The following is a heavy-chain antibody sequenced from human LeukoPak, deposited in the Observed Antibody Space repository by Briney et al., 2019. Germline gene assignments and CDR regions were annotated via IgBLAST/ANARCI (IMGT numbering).Heavy chain of an antibody. CDR3: ARLGYSGTSWPYYMDV. CDR1: GYSFTSYW. D-gene: IGHD2-2*01. J-gene: IGHJ6*03. V-gene: IGHV5-51*01. CDR2: IYPGDSDT. Sequence: GESLKISCKGSGYSFTSYWIGWVRQMPGKGLEWMGIIYPGDSDTRYSPSFQDQVTISADKSISTAYLQWSSLKASDTAMYYCARLGYSGTSWPYYMDVWGKGTTVTVSS.